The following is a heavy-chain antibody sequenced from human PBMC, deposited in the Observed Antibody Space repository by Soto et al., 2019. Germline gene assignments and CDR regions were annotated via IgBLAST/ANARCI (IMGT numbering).Heavy chain of an antibody. CDR1: GGSISSSSYY. V-gene: IGHV4-39*01. CDR3: ARHLEGSGWPIYYYYGMDV. Sequence: SETLSLTCTVSGGSISSSSYYWGWIRQPPGKGLEWIGSIYYSGSTYYNPSLKSRVTISVDTSKNQFSLKLSSVTAADTAVYYCARHLEGSGWPIYYYYGMDVWGQGTTVTVSS. D-gene: IGHD6-19*01. CDR2: IYYSGST. J-gene: IGHJ6*02.